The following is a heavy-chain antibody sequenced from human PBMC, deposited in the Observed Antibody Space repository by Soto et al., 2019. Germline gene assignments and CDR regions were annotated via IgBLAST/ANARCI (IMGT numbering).Heavy chain of an antibody. D-gene: IGHD3-3*01. Sequence: PGGSLRLSCVASGFTFSSFYMGWVRQAPGKGLEWVANIKQTGSEEYYVDSVKGRFTISRDDAKNSLYLQMNSLRAEDTAVYYCAREWSYFDYWGQGTLVTVSS. CDR2: IKQTGSEE. CDR1: GFTFSSFY. V-gene: IGHV3-7*01. J-gene: IGHJ4*02. CDR3: AREWSYFDY.